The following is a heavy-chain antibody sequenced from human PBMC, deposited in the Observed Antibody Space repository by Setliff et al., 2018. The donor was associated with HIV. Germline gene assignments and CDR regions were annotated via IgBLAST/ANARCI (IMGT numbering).Heavy chain of an antibody. V-gene: IGHV4-59*12. CDR1: GGSISSSY. D-gene: IGHD4-4*01. Sequence: PSETLSLTCTVSGGSISSSYWTWTRQPPGKGLEWIGYIYYSGSTNYNPSLRSRVTMSVDTSKNQFSLKLTSVTAADTAVYYCAREHDYSNYRRLDSWGQGILVTVSS. CDR2: IYYSGST. CDR3: AREHDYSNYRRLDS. J-gene: IGHJ4*02.